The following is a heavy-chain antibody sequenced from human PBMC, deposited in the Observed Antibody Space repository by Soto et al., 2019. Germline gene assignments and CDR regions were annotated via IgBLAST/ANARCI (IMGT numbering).Heavy chain of an antibody. Sequence: ASVKVSCKASGYTFTSYAMHWVRQAPGQRLEWMGWINAGNGNTKYSQKFQGRVTITRDTSASTAYMELSSLRSEDTAVYYCAILLVGATAFDIWGQGTMVTVSS. CDR1: GYTFTSYA. CDR2: INAGNGNT. J-gene: IGHJ3*02. D-gene: IGHD1-26*01. CDR3: AILLVGATAFDI. V-gene: IGHV1-3*01.